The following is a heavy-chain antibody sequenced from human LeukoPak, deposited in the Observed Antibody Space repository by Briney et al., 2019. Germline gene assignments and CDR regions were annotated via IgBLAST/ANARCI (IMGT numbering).Heavy chain of an antibody. CDR1: GYTFTSCD. V-gene: IGHV1-8*01. J-gene: IGHJ3*02. CDR3: ARGDSSGWHDAFDI. D-gene: IGHD6-19*01. CDR2: MNPNSGNT. Sequence: ASVKVSCKASGYTFTSCDINWVRQATGQGLEWMGWMNPNSGNTGYAQKFQGRVTMTRNTSISTAYMELSSLRSEDTAVYYCARGDSSGWHDAFDIWGQGTMVTVSS.